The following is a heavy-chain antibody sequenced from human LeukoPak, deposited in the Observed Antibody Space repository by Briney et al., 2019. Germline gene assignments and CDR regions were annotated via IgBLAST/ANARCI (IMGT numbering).Heavy chain of an antibody. CDR1: GFTFGDYA. CDR3: TRLKLWFGDSPFDY. CDR2: IRSKAYGGTT. D-gene: IGHD3-10*01. V-gene: IGHV3-49*04. Sequence: GGSLRLSCAASGFTFGDYAMSWVRQAPGKGLEWVGFIRSKAYGGTTEYAASVKGRFTISRDDSKSIAYLQMNSLKTEDTAVYYCTRLKLWFGDSPFDYWGQGTLVTVSS. J-gene: IGHJ4*02.